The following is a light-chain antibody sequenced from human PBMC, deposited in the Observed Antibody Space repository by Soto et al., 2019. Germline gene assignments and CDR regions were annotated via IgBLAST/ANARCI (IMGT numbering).Light chain of an antibody. Sequence: EVVLTQSPGTLSLSPGERATLSCRASQSVSSRLAWYQQKPGQAPRLLIYAASTRATGIPARFSGGGSGTEFTLTINSLQPEDFAVYYCHQFHMWPQTFGRGTKVDIK. CDR3: HQFHMWPQT. V-gene: IGKV3-15*01. J-gene: IGKJ1*01. CDR2: AAS. CDR1: QSVSSR.